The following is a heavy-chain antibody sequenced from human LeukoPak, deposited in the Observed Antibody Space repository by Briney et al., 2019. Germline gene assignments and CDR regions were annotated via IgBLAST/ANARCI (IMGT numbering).Heavy chain of an antibody. CDR3: AGGQLDGIWSH. D-gene: IGHD3-3*01. V-gene: IGHV3-74*01. CDR1: GFTFSSYW. CDR2: INRDGSTP. Sequence: QPGGSLRLSCAASGFTFSSYWMHWVRQVPGKGLVWVSHINRDGSTPRYADSVKGRFTISRDNAKNTLYLQMNSLRAEDTAVYYCAGGQLDGIWSHWGQGTLVTVSS. J-gene: IGHJ1*01.